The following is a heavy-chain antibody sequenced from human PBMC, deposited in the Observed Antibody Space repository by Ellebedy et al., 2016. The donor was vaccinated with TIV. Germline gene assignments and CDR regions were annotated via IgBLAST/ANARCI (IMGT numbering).Heavy chain of an antibody. CDR1: GGSFSGYY. J-gene: IGHJ4*02. D-gene: IGHD3-22*01. CDR2: INHSGST. Sequence: SETLSLTCAVYGGSFSGYYWSWIRQPPGKGLEWIGEINHSGSTNYNPSLKSRVTISVDTSKNQFSLKLSSVTAADTAVYYCARGRYTMIVDYWGQGTLVTVSS. CDR3: ARGRYTMIVDY. V-gene: IGHV4-34*01.